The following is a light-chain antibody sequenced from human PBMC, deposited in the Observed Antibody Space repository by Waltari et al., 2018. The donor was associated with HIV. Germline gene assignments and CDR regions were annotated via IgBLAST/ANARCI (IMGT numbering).Light chain of an antibody. CDR2: RVK. CDR3: SSYTTSNTYV. V-gene: IGLV2-14*01. J-gene: IGLJ1*01. CDR1: RSAIGAYNY. Sequence: QSALAQPASVSGSPGQSIPFSCTGTRSAIGAYNYVSWYQKHPDKAPKVIIYRVKSRPSGVSDRFSGSKSGNTASLTISGLQAEDEADYYCSSYTTSNTYVFGRGTTVSVL.